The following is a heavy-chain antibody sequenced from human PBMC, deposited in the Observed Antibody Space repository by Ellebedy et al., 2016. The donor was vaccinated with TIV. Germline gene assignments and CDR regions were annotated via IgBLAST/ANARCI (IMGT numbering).Heavy chain of an antibody. Sequence: GESLKISCAASGFTFSGYSMKWVRQAPGKGLEWVGRTRNKPNNYTTEYAASVKGRFTISRDDSKNSLYLQMNSLKIEDTAVYYCTGWRSGDPTWGQGTLVTVSS. CDR3: TGWRSGDPT. V-gene: IGHV3-72*01. D-gene: IGHD4-17*01. CDR1: GFTFSGYS. CDR2: TRNKPNNYTT. J-gene: IGHJ5*02.